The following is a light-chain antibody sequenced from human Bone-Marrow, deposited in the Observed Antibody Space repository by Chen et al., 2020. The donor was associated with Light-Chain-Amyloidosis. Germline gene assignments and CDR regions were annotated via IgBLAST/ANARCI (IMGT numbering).Light chain of an antibody. CDR3: QSYQGSSQGV. V-gene: IGLV6-57*01. J-gene: IGLJ3*02. CDR1: SGSIATNY. CDR2: EED. Sequence: NFMLTQPHSVSESPGKTVIISCTRSSGSIATNYVQWYQQRPGSSPATVIYEEDQRPSGVADRFSGSIDRSSNSASLTISGLKAEDEADYYCQSYQGSSQGVFGRGTKLTVL.